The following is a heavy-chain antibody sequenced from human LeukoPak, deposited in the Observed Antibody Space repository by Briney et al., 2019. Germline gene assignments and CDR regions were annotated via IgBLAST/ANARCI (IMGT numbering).Heavy chain of an antibody. CDR1: GFTFSSYA. CDR3: ATQPGFWSGYSGDY. D-gene: IGHD3-3*01. Sequence: GGSLRLSCAASGFTFSSYAMSWVRQAPGKGLEWVSAISGSGGSTYYADSVKGRFTISRDNSKNTLYLQMNSLRAEDTAVYYCATQPGFWSGYSGDYWGQGTLVTVSS. V-gene: IGHV3-23*01. CDR2: ISGSGGST. J-gene: IGHJ4*02.